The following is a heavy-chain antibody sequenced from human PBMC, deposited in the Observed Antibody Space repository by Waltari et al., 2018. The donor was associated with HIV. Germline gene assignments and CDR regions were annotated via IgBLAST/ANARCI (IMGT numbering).Heavy chain of an antibody. CDR3: ARRWSGWPAGVGMGV. D-gene: IGHD2-15*01. CDR2: IWSGGGT. J-gene: IGHJ6*02. CDR1: GGSISGSNYY. Sequence: QLQLQESGPGLVKASETLYLTCTVSGGSISGSNYYWGWIRQPPGKGLEWVGGIWSGGGTNYNPSLKGRVTRSGDTSKNEFSLNLSSVAAADTAGYYCARRWSGWPAGVGMGVWGQGTTVTVSS. V-gene: IGHV4-39*01.